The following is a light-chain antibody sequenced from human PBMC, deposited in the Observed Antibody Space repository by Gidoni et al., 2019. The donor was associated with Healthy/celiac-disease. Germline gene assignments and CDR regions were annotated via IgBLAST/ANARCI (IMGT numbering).Light chain of an antibody. CDR2: WAS. V-gene: IGKV4-1*01. Sequence: DIVITQSPDSLAVSLGERATINCKSSQSVLYRSNNSNYLAWYQQKPGQPPKLLIYWASTRESGVPDRFSGSGSGTEFTLTISSLQSEDVAVYYCQQYYSTLAWTFGQGTKAEIK. J-gene: IGKJ1*01. CDR3: QQYYSTLAWT. CDR1: QSVLYRSNNSNY.